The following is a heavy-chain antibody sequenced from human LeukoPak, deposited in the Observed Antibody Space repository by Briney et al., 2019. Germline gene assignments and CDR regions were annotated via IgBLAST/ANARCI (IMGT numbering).Heavy chain of an antibody. CDR1: GFTFSSYA. D-gene: IGHD3-10*01. Sequence: PGGSLRLSCAASGFTFSSYAMTWVRQAPGRGLEWVSSVTGSGGSTYYRESVKGRFTVSRDNSQNTLYLQMNSLRVGDTAVYYCAKGLTMVRGVTVSWFDPWGLGTQVTVTS. V-gene: IGHV3-23*01. CDR2: VTGSGGST. CDR3: AKGLTMVRGVTVSWFDP. J-gene: IGHJ5*02.